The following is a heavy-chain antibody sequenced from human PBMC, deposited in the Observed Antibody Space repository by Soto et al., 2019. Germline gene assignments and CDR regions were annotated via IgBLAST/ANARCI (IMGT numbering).Heavy chain of an antibody. V-gene: IGHV4-34*01. J-gene: IGHJ5*02. D-gene: IGHD4-17*01. CDR1: GGSFSGYY. CDR2: ITHSGNT. Sequence: QVQLLQWGAGLLKPSETLSLTCGVYGGSFSGYYWSWIRQPPGQGLEWIGEITHSGNTNYSPSLKSRVTISVDTSKNQFSLKLSSVTAADTAVYYCARRGVNLPTVTTVLGGWFDPWGQGTLVTVSS. CDR3: ARRGVNLPTVTTVLGGWFDP.